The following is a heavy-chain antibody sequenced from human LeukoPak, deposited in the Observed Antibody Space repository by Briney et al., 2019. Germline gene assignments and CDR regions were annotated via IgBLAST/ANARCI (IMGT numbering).Heavy chain of an antibody. Sequence: SETLSLTCTVSGGSISSSSYYWGWIRQPPGKGLEWIGSIYYSGSTYYNPSLKSRVTISVDTSKNQFSLKLSSVTATDTAVYYCATLGYGGNRSDYWGQGTLVTVSS. CDR1: GGSISSSSYY. D-gene: IGHD4-23*01. V-gene: IGHV4-39*01. CDR2: IYYSGST. J-gene: IGHJ4*02. CDR3: ATLGYGGNRSDY.